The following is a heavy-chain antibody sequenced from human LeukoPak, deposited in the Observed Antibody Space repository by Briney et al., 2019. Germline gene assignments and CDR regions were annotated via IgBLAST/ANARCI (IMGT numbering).Heavy chain of an antibody. CDR3: ARARLGELWEFDWFDP. V-gene: IGHV4-61*02. Sequence: KAAETLSLTCTVSGASISSCGYYWIWIRQRAGKGREWFGTIYASGITDYHPSLNSRVTMSVDTSKNQFSLKLNRMTAADTAVYYCARARLGELWEFDWFDPWGQGSLVTVSS. D-gene: IGHD3-10*01. CDR2: IYASGIT. J-gene: IGHJ5*02. CDR1: GASISSCGYY.